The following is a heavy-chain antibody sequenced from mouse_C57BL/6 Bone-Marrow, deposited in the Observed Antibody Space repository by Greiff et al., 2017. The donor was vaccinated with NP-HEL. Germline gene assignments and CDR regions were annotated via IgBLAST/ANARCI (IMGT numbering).Heavy chain of an antibody. CDR2: IDPENGAT. V-gene: IGHV14-4*01. J-gene: IGHJ2*01. Sequence: EVQLQQSGAELVRPGASVKLSCTASGFNIKDDYMHWVKQRPEQGLEWIGWIDPENGATEYASKFQGKATITADTSSNAAYLQLSSLTSENTAVYYCTTWGWYPFDYWGQGTTLTVSS. D-gene: IGHD2-1*01. CDR1: GFNIKDDY. CDR3: TTWGWYPFDY.